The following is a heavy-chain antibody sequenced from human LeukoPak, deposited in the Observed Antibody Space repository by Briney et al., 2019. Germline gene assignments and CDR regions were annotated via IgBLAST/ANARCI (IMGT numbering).Heavy chain of an antibody. J-gene: IGHJ4*02. Sequence: SQTLSLTCAISGDSVSRYSAAWNWIRQSPSRGLEWLGRTYYRSKWYNDYAISVKSRISINPDTSKNQFFLQLSYVTPEDTAVYYCARLTGDMGDWGQGTLVTVSS. V-gene: IGHV6-1*01. CDR2: TYYRSKWYN. CDR1: GDSVSRYSAA. D-gene: IGHD7-27*01. CDR3: ARLTGDMGD.